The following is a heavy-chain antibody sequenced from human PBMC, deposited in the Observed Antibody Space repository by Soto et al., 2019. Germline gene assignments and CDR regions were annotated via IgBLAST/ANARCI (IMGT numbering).Heavy chain of an antibody. CDR1: GGSLSGATYS. V-gene: IGHV4-30-2*01. CDR3: ARSREFDY. J-gene: IGHJ4*02. Sequence: SETLSLTCGVSGGSLSGATYSWNWVRQPPGKGLEWIGYIFPSGTTYYNPSLKSRVTISIDVSKNQFSLSLRSLTAADTAVYYCARSREFDYWSQGTLVTVSS. CDR2: IFPSGTT.